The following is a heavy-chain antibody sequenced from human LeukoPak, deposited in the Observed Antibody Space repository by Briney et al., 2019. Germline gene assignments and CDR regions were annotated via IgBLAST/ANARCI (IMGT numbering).Heavy chain of an antibody. V-gene: IGHV3-21*04. D-gene: IGHD6-13*01. CDR1: GFTFSSYS. CDR3: AKDAIDIYSSSWLWYFDY. Sequence: GGSLRLSCAASGFTFSSYSMNWVRQAPGKGLEWVSSISSSSSYIYYADSVKGRFTISRDNAKNSLYLQMNSLRAEDTAVYYCAKDAIDIYSSSWLWYFDYWGQGTLVTVSS. CDR2: ISSSSSYI. J-gene: IGHJ4*02.